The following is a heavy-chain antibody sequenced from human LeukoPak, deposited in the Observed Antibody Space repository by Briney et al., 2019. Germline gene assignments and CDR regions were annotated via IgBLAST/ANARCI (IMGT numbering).Heavy chain of an antibody. V-gene: IGHV3-30*03. CDR3: ARGRPTKIFIQLWYEFDY. CDR1: GFTFSSYG. D-gene: IGHD5-18*01. CDR2: ISSDGTNK. Sequence: GGSLRLSCAGSGFTFSSYGIHWVRQAPGKGLEWVAVISSDGTNKYYAESVKARFTISRDNSKNTLYLQMNSLSVEDTAVYYCARGRPTKIFIQLWYEFDYWGQGTLVTVSA. J-gene: IGHJ4*02.